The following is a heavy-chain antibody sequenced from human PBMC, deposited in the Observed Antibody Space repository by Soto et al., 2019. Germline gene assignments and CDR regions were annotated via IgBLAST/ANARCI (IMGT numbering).Heavy chain of an antibody. V-gene: IGHV4-59*01. J-gene: IGHJ5*02. CDR2: IYYSGST. D-gene: IGHD2-15*01. CDR3: ARGSMVAATGWFDP. CDR1: GFSISSYY. Sequence: AGTLSLTCTVSGFSISSYYWSWIRQPPGKGLEWIGDIYYSGSTNYNPSLKSRVTISVDTSKNQFSLKLSSVTAADTALYYCARGSMVAATGWFDPWGQGTMVTVSS.